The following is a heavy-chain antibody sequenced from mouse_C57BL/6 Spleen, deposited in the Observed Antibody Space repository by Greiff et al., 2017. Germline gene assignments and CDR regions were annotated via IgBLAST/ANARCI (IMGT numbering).Heavy chain of an antibody. V-gene: IGHV6-6*01. D-gene: IGHD2-3*01. CDR3: TRDGYYYYFDY. CDR1: GFTFSDAW. Sequence: EVQRVESGGGLVQPGGSMKLSCAASGFTFSDAWMDWVRQSPEKGLEWVAEIRNKANNHATYYAESVKGRFTISRDDSKSSVYLQMNSLRAEDTGIYYCTRDGYYYYFDYWGQGTTLTVSS. CDR2: IRNKANNHAT. J-gene: IGHJ2*01.